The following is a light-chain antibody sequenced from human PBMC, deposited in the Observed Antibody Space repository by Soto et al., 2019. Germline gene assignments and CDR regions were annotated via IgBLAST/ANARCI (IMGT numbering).Light chain of an antibody. Sequence: DIQMTQSPSSLSASVGDTVTITCQASQDITNHLNWYQQKPGKAPNLLIYDASHLETVVPSRFSGSGSGKYFTLTISSLQPEDIATYYCQKYDDVPQFGPGTKVDF. CDR3: QKYDDVPQ. CDR1: QDITNH. J-gene: IGKJ3*01. V-gene: IGKV1-33*01. CDR2: DAS.